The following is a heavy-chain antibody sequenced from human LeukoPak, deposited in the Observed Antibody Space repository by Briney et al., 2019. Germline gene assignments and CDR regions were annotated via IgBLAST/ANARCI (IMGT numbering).Heavy chain of an antibody. CDR1: GFIFNDYA. Sequence: GGSLRLSCAASGFIFNDYAMSWVRQVPGKGLECVSVISASGGKTYNADSVKGRFTISRDNAKNSPYLQMNSLRAEDTAVYYCATPLDYYDSSGYHQGGDWGQGTLVTVSS. V-gene: IGHV3-23*01. CDR2: ISASGGKT. J-gene: IGHJ4*02. D-gene: IGHD3-22*01. CDR3: ATPLDYYDSSGYHQGGD.